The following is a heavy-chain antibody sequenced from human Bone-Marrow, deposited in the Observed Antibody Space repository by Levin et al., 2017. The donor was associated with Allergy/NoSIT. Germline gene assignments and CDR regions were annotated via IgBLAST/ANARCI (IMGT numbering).Heavy chain of an antibody. CDR1: GFTFSTFA. V-gene: IGHV3-23*01. J-gene: IGHJ6*02. CDR2: ISKTGINT. D-gene: IGHD6-19*01. Sequence: GESLKISCAASGFTFSTFAMSWVRQAPGKGLEWVSSISKTGINTHYADSVKGRFIISRDNSKNTLYLQMNSLRAEDTAIYFCAKDALITMAGGFYQYHGMDVWGQGTTVTVSS. CDR3: AKDALITMAGGFYQYHGMDV.